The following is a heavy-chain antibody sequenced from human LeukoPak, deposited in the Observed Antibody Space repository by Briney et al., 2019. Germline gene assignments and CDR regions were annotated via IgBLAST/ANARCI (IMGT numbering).Heavy chain of an antibody. J-gene: IGHJ4*02. V-gene: IGHV3-43*01. D-gene: IGHD2-15*01. CDR1: GLNFEVDI. CDR3: SKGSNTCSSLFDY. CDR2: INWDVVIT. Sequence: GGSLRLSCAAPGLNFEVDIIHWVRETPGKGLEWVSLINWDVVITYYAHSEKGRFAISRDNNKNFLYLQMTSVRSADTALYYCSKGSNTCSSLFDYWGQGTLVTVSS.